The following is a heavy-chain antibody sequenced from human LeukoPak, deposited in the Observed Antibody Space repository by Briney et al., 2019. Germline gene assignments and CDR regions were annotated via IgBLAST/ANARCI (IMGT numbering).Heavy chain of an antibody. CDR3: ASLAKAAAGIPHYYYYMDV. D-gene: IGHD6-13*01. V-gene: IGHV1-18*01. J-gene: IGHJ6*03. CDR1: GGTFSSYA. Sequence: GASVKVSCKASGGTFSSYAISWVRQAPGQGLEWMGWISAYNGNTNYAQKLQGRVTMTTDTSTSTAYMELRSLRSDDTAVYYCASLAKAAAGIPHYYYYMDVWGKGTTVTVSS. CDR2: ISAYNGNT.